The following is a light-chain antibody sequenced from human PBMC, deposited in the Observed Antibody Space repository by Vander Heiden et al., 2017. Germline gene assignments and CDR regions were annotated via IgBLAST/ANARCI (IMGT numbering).Light chain of an antibody. V-gene: IGLV7-43*01. CDR1: AGPVTSGYY. J-gene: IGLJ1*01. CDR3: LLYYGTAYV. Sequence: QTVVTQEPSLTVSPGGTVTLTCASSAGPVTSGYYPNWFQQKPGQAPRALIYSTRNKQSWTPARFSGSLLGGKAALTLSGVQPEDEAEYYCLLYYGTAYVFGTGTKVTVL. CDR2: STR.